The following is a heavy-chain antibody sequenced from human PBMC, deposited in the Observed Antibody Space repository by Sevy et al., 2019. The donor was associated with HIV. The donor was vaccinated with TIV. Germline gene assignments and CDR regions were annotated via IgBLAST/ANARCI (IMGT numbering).Heavy chain of an antibody. V-gene: IGHV3-48*02. CDR1: GFTSSSYS. D-gene: IGHD2-21*02. CDR2: TSSSGSTI. Sequence: GGSLRLSCAASGFTSSSYSMNWDSQAPGKGIEWDSYTSSSGSTIYYADSVKGRFTISRENAKNSLSRQMNSLRDEETAVYYCARDPGDSTFDFWGQGTLVTVSS. CDR3: ARDPGDSTFDF. J-gene: IGHJ5*01.